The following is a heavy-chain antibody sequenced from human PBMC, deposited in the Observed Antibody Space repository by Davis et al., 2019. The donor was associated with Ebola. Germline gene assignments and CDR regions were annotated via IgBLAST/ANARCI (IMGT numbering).Heavy chain of an antibody. J-gene: IGHJ4*02. D-gene: IGHD6-13*01. CDR1: GYTFTNYY. CDR2: INTYNDNV. CDR3: ARLAMVAAGCHDY. Sequence: ASVKVSCKASGYTFTNYYMHWVRQAPGQGLEWMAWINTYNDNVKYAQKFQGRVTLTTDTSTNTAYMELRDLASDDAALYYWARLAMVAAGCHDYWGQGSLVAVSS. V-gene: IGHV1-18*04.